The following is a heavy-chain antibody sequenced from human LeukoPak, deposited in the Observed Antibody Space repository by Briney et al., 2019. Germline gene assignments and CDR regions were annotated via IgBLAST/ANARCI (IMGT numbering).Heavy chain of an antibody. CDR2: VSAGAGRT. V-gene: IGHV3-23*01. J-gene: IGHJ4*02. CDR3: ARAISSAFAY. Sequence: PGGSLRLSCAASGFTFSSHAVSWVRQAPGKGLQWVSTVSAGAGRTYYADSVKGRFTISRDDSKNTLYLQMNSLTAEDTAVYYCARAISSAFAYWGQGTLVTVSS. CDR1: GFTFSSHA. D-gene: IGHD3-3*02.